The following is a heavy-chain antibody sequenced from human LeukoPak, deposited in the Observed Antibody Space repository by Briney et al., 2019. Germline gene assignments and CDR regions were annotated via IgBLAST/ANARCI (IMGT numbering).Heavy chain of an antibody. J-gene: IGHJ4*02. Sequence: SETLSLTCTVSGGSISSSSYYWGWIRQPPGKALEWIGYIYYSGSTNYNPSLEGRITISVDTSKNQFSVKLSSVTAADTAVYYCARSQNYYGSGDYWGQGTLVTVSS. CDR2: IYYSGST. V-gene: IGHV4-61*05. CDR1: GGSISSSSYY. CDR3: ARSQNYYGSGDY. D-gene: IGHD3-10*01.